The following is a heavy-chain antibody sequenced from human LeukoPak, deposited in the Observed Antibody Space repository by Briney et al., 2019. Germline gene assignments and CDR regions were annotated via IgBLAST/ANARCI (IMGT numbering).Heavy chain of an antibody. V-gene: IGHV3-23*01. CDR1: GSTFSSYS. D-gene: IGHD2-21*01. J-gene: IGHJ4*02. CDR2: ISDSGNA. CDR3: AKAPVTTCRGAYCYPFDY. Sequence: PGGSLRLSCEGSGSTFSSYSMTWIRQAPGKGLEWVSAISDSGNAYHADSVKGRFTISRDSSKNTLFLQMNRLRPEDAAVYYCAKAPVTTCRGAYCYPFDYWGQGTLVTVSS.